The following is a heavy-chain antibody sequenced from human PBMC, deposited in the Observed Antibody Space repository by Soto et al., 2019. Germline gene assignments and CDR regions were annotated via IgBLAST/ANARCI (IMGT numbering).Heavy chain of an antibody. CDR2: IKSKTDGGTT. Sequence: GGSLRLSCAASGFTFSNAWMNWVRQAPGKGLEWVGRIKSKTDGGTTDYAAPVKGRFTISRDDSKNTLYLQMNSLKTEDTAVYYCTTGPNYYFWSGSVHPKDFWSQGTTVTVSS. CDR3: TTGPNYYFWSGSVHPKDF. J-gene: IGHJ6*02. CDR1: GFTFSNAW. V-gene: IGHV3-15*07. D-gene: IGHD3-3*01.